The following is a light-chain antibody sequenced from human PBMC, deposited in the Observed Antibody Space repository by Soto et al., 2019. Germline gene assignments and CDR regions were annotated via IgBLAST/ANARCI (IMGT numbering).Light chain of an antibody. CDR3: QQYNDWPLT. CDR1: QSVSSN. J-gene: IGKJ4*01. CDR2: GAS. Sequence: EIVMTQSPATLSVSPGERATLSCRASQSVSSNLAWYQQKPDQAPRLLIYGASTRATGIPARFSGSGSGTEFTLTISSLQSEDFGVYYCQQYNDWPLTFGGGTKVEIK. V-gene: IGKV3-15*01.